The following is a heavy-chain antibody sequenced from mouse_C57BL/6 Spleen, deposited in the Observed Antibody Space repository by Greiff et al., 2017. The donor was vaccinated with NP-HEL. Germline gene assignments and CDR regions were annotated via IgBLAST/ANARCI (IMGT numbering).Heavy chain of an antibody. Sequence: VQLQQPGAELVRPGSSVKLSCKASGYTFTSYWMDWVKQRPGQGLEWIGNIYPSDSETHYNQKFKDKATLTVDKSSSTAYMQLSSLTSEDSAVYYCARGGLRRGLFAYWGQGTLVTVSA. CDR3: ARGGLRRGLFAY. J-gene: IGHJ3*01. CDR2: IYPSDSET. V-gene: IGHV1-61*01. CDR1: GYTFTSYW. D-gene: IGHD2-4*01.